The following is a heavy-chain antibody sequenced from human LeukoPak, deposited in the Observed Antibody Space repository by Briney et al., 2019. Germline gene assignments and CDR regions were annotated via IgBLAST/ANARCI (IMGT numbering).Heavy chain of an antibody. Sequence: ASVKVSCKASGYTFTAYFMHWVRQAPGQGLEWMGRINPNSGGTNYAQKFQGRVTMTRDTSISTAYMELSRLRSDDTAVYYCARVMDYYYMDVWGKGTTVTVSS. CDR1: GYTFTAYF. D-gene: IGHD2-8*01. J-gene: IGHJ6*03. CDR3: ARVMDYYYMDV. CDR2: INPNSGGT. V-gene: IGHV1-2*06.